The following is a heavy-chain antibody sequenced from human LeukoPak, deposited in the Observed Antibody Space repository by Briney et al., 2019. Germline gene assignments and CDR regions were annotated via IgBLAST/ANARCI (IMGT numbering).Heavy chain of an antibody. V-gene: IGHV3-21*01. CDR2: ISSSSSYI. Sequence: GGSLRLSCAASGFTFSSYSMNWVRQAPGKGLEWVSSISSSSSYIYYADSVKGRFTISRDNAKNSLYLQMNSLRAEDTAVYYCAGAGGDYERGAFDIWGQGTMVTVSS. CDR3: AGAGGDYERGAFDI. J-gene: IGHJ3*02. D-gene: IGHD4-17*01. CDR1: GFTFSSYS.